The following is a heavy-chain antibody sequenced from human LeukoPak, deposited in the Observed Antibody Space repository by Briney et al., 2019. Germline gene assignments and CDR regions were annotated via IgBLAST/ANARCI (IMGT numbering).Heavy chain of an antibody. V-gene: IGHV3-23*01. CDR1: GLRFSTYA. Sequence: GSLRLPCAAPGLRFSTYAMSWVRQAPGKGLEWVAGISGSGVDTHYAGSVNGRFRISRDNSANTLYLQMNSLREEDTALYYCASGTYRLGDYWGQGTQVAVSP. CDR2: ISGSGVDT. J-gene: IGHJ4*02. D-gene: IGHD3-10*01. CDR3: ASGTYRLGDY.